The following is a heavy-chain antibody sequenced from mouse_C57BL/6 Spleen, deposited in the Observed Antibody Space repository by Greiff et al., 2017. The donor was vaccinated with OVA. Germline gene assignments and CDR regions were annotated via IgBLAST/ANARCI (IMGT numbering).Heavy chain of an antibody. CDR2: ISSGGDYI. Sequence: EVKLVESGEGLVKPGGSLKLSCAASGFTFSSYAMSWVRQTPEKRLEWVAYISSGGDYIYYADTVKGRFTISRDNARNTLYLQMSSLKSEDTAMYYCTRDQGNYRGAWFAYWGQGTLVTVSA. D-gene: IGHD2-1*01. CDR3: TRDQGNYRGAWFAY. CDR1: GFTFSSYA. V-gene: IGHV5-9-1*02. J-gene: IGHJ3*01.